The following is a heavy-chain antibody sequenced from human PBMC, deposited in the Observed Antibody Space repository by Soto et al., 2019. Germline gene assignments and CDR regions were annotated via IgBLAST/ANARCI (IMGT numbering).Heavy chain of an antibody. J-gene: IGHJ4*02. CDR1: GGTFSSYT. Sequence: SVKVSCKASGGTFSSYTISWVLQAPGQGLEWMGRIIPILGIANYAQKFQGRVTITADKSTSTAYMELSSLRSEDTAVYYCASDYYGSGSYYNEASDYWGQGTLVTVSS. CDR2: IIPILGIA. D-gene: IGHD3-10*01. V-gene: IGHV1-69*02. CDR3: ASDYYGSGSYYNEASDY.